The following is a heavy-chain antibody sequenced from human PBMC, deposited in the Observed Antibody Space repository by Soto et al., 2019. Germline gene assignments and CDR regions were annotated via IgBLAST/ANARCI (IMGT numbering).Heavy chain of an antibody. CDR2: IQQDGSGK. V-gene: IGHV3-7*03. D-gene: IGHD4-17*01. J-gene: IGHJ4*02. Sequence: LRLSCTVSGFTFSRFWMGWVRQAPGRGLEWVANIQQDGSGKYYVDSVKGRFTMSKDNVKNALYLQMNSPGAEDTAVYHCARVRYGGNSYYFDYWGQGALVTVSS. CDR3: ARVRYGGNSYYFDY. CDR1: GFTFSRFW.